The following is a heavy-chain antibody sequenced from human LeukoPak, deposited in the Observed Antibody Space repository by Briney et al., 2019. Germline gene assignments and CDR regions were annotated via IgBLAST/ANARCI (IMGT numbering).Heavy chain of an antibody. CDR1: GGTFSSYA. J-gene: IGHJ4*02. CDR3: ARDRTVMVSPSPVPATGGFDY. Sequence: SVKVPCKASGGTFSSYAISWVRQAPGQGLEWMGGIIPIFGTANYAQKFQGRVTITADESTSTAYMELSSLRSEDTAVYYCARDRTVMVSPSPVPATGGFDYWGQGTLVTVSS. CDR2: IIPIFGTA. V-gene: IGHV1-69*13. D-gene: IGHD2-2*01.